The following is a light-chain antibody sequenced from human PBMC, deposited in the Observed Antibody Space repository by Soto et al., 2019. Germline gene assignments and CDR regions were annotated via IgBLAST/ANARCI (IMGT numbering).Light chain of an antibody. J-gene: IGKJ5*01. CDR2: DAS. V-gene: IGKV3-11*01. CDR3: QQRREWPIN. Sequence: EIVLTQSPATLSLSPVESSTLSCRASKRVSTYLAWYQQKPGKAPRLCIYDASNRATGIPGRFSGSGSGTDLTLTISSLEPEDFAVYYCQQRREWPINFGQGTRLEIK. CDR1: KRVSTY.